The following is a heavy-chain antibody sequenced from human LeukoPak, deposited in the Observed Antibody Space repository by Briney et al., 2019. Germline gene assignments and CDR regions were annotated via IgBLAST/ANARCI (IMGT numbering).Heavy chain of an antibody. CDR2: INRKANSYTK. CDR1: GVTLSGST. J-gene: IGHJ5*02. Sequence: GGSLRLSCAASGVTLSGSTIHWVRPAPGTGLEWDGHINRKANSYTKAYAASVKGRFRISRDDSMDTAYLQMNSLKNEDTAVYYCYVGNEEGSSWGQGTLVSVSS. V-gene: IGHV3-73*01. CDR3: YVGNEEGSS. D-gene: IGHD1-26*01.